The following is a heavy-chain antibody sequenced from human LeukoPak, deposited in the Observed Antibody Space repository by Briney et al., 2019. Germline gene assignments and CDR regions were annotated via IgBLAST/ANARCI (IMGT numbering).Heavy chain of an antibody. CDR2: IIPILGIA. CDR1: GGTFSSYA. D-gene: IGHD1-26*01. CDR3: ARASGSYLGRAFDI. J-gene: IGHJ3*02. Sequence: ASVKVSCKASGGTFSSYAISWVRQAPGQGLEWMGRIIPILGIANYAQKFQGRVTITADKSTSTAYKELSSLRSEDTAVYYCARASGSYLGRAFDIWGQGTMVTVSS. V-gene: IGHV1-69*04.